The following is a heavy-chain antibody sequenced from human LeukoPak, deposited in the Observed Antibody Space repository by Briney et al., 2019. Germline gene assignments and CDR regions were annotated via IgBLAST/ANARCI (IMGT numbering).Heavy chain of an antibody. D-gene: IGHD5-12*01. CDR2: ITPIFRTI. V-gene: IGHV1-69*13. CDR1: GDTLIYYA. CDR3: ATPPRGYTAYDRFAY. J-gene: IGHJ4*02. Sequence: SVKVSCKASGDTLIYYAFSWVRQAPGQGVEWVGGITPIFRTINYAQKFKGRVTITSDESTATTYMELSSLTSEDTAMYYCATPPRGYTAYDRFAYWGQGTLVTVSS.